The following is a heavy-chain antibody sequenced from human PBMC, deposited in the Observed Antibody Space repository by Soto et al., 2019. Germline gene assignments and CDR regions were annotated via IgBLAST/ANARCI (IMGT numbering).Heavy chain of an antibody. CDR1: GGTFISSS. D-gene: IGHD4-17*01. V-gene: IGHV1-69*01. CDR3: ARGDYGDYSDAFDI. Sequence: QVQLVQSGAEVKKSGSSVKVSCKTSGGTFISSSINWVRQAPGQGLEWMGGITPISDTANYAQKFQGRVTVTADESTSTAYMGLSSMRSEDTAVYFCARGDYGDYSDAFDIWGQGTRVTVSS. CDR2: ITPISDTA. J-gene: IGHJ3*02.